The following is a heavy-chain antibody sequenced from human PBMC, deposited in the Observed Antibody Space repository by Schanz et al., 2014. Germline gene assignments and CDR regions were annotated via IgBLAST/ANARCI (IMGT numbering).Heavy chain of an antibody. Sequence: EVQLLESGGGLVQPGGSLRLSCAASGFTFSSYAMSWVRQAPGKGLEWVSTIGYLGDTYYPDSVKGRFTVSRDNAKNSLYLQMNSLRTEDTAVYYCASPSGYSDYGTYFDVWGQGTLVTVSS. J-gene: IGHJ4*02. CDR3: ASPSGYSDYGTYFDV. D-gene: IGHD5-12*01. CDR1: GFTFSSYA. CDR2: IGYLGDT. V-gene: IGHV3-23*01.